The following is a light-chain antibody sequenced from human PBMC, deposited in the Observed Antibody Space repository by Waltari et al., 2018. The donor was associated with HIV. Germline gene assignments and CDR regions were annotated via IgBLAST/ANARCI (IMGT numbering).Light chain of an antibody. CDR1: QSISSW. CDR3: QQYNSYSRT. J-gene: IGKJ2*01. CDR2: KVS. Sequence: DIQMTQSPSTLSASVGDRVTITCRASQSISSWLAWYQQKPGKAPKLLIYKVSSLGSGVPSRFSGSGSGTEFTFTISSLQPDDFATYYCQQYNSYSRTFGQGTKLEIK. V-gene: IGKV1-5*03.